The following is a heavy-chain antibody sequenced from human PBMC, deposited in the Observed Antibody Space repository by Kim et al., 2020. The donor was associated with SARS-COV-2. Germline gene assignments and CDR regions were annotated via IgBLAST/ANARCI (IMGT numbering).Heavy chain of an antibody. D-gene: IGHD3-16*01. CDR2: VSRDGSGT. Sequence: GGSLRLSCVGSEFTFSAFWIHWVRQAPGKGLVWVSRVSRDGSGTDSGDAVKGRLTIPRDNRQDTVFLELKSLRGKDTALYFCARAGAGGGFDYWGQGTRVTVSS. CDR3: ARAGAGGGFDY. CDR1: EFTFSAFW. V-gene: IGHV3-74*01. J-gene: IGHJ4*02.